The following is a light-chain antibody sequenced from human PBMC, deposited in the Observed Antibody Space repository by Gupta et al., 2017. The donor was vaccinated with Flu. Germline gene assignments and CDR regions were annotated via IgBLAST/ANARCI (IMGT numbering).Light chain of an antibody. Sequence: DIQMNQSPSTLSASVGDRVTITCRASQSISSWLAWYQQKPGKAPKLLIYKASSLERGVPSRFSGSGSGTEFTLTISSLQPDDFATYDCQQYNSYSRGYSFGQGTKLEIK. V-gene: IGKV1-5*03. CDR1: QSISSW. J-gene: IGKJ2*03. CDR2: KAS. CDR3: QQYNSYSRGYS.